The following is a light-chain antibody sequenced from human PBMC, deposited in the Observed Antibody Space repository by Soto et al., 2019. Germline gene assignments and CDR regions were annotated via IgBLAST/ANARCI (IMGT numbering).Light chain of an antibody. V-gene: IGKV4-1*01. CDR1: QSLLYTSNDKNY. J-gene: IGKJ1*01. CDR2: WAS. Sequence: DVVVTQYPDSLSVSLGERATISCRSSQSLLYTSNDKNYLAWYQQKSGQPPKLLIYWASTRESGVPDRFSGSGSETDFTLTISSLHPEDVAVYYCQQYFTSPWTFGQGTKVEVK. CDR3: QQYFTSPWT.